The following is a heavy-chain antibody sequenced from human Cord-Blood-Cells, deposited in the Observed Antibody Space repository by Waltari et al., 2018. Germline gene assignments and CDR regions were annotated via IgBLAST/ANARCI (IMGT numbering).Heavy chain of an antibody. CDR2: MNPNSGNT. D-gene: IGHD1-26*01. Sequence: VQLVQSGAEVKKPGASVKVSCKASGYTFTSNDINWVRTATGQGLEWMGWMNPNSGNTGYAQKFQGRVTITRNTSISTAYMELSSLRSEDTAVYYCARGRRELASYYYYMDVWGKGTTVTVSS. CDR1: GYTFTSND. J-gene: IGHJ6*03. CDR3: ARGRRELASYYYYMDV. V-gene: IGHV1-8*03.